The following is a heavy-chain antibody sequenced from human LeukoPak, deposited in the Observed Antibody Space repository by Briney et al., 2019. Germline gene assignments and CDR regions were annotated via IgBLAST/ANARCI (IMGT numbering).Heavy chain of an antibody. Sequence: GGSLRLSCVDSEFNFCSYGMQWVRQAPGKGLVWVSRIFADGSTTSYADSVKGRFTVYCDNDKNTFYLEMNSLRAEDTAVYYCARELPREVTLDYWGQGTLVTVSP. V-gene: IGHV3-74*01. D-gene: IGHD2-21*02. CDR3: ARELPREVTLDY. CDR1: EFNFCSYG. J-gene: IGHJ4*01. CDR2: IFADGSTT.